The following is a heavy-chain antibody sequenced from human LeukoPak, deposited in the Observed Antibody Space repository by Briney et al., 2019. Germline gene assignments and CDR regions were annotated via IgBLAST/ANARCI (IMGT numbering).Heavy chain of an antibody. Sequence: GGSLRLSCAASGFTLSSYWMTWVRQAPGKGLEWVANIKQDGSKKNYVDSVKGRFTISRDNAKNSLYLQMNSLRAEDTAVYYCATPLDYYDTSGYHQGGDWGQGTLVTVSS. V-gene: IGHV3-7*03. CDR1: GFTLSSYW. CDR3: ATPLDYYDTSGYHQGGD. D-gene: IGHD3-22*01. J-gene: IGHJ4*02. CDR2: IKQDGSKK.